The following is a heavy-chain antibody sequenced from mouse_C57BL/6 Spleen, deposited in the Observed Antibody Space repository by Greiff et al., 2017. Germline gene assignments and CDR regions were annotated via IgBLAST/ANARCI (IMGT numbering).Heavy chain of an antibody. CDR3: VRGTGFAY. D-gene: IGHD3-3*01. J-gene: IGHJ3*01. Sequence: DVKLVESGGGLVQPKGSLKLSCAASGFSFNTYAMNWVRQAPGKGLEWVARIRSKSNNYATYYADSVKDRFTISRDDSESMLYLQMNNLKTEDTAMYYCVRGTGFAYWGQGTLVTVSA. V-gene: IGHV10-1*01. CDR1: GFSFNTYA. CDR2: IRSKSNNYAT.